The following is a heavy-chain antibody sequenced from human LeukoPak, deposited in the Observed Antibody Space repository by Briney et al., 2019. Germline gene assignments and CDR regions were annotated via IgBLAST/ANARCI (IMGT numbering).Heavy chain of an antibody. Sequence: ASVKVSCKASGYTFTGYYMHWVRQAPGQGLEWMGWINPNSGGTNYAQKFQGRVTMTRDTSISTAYMELSRLRSDDTAVYYCARDLDIVVVVVATRYYYYGMDVWGQGTTVTVSS. J-gene: IGHJ6*02. V-gene: IGHV1-2*02. CDR1: GYTFTGYY. D-gene: IGHD2-15*01. CDR2: INPNSGGT. CDR3: ARDLDIVVVVVATRYYYYGMDV.